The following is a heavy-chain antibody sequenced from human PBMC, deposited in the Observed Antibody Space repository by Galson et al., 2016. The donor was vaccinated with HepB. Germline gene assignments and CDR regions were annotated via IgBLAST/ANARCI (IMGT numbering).Heavy chain of an antibody. D-gene: IGHD3-10*01. CDR3: TRGASRGGTAIGSRIHYFGMDV. J-gene: IGHJ6*02. CDR1: GFSFSLYD. V-gene: IGHV3-30*04. Sequence: SLRLSCAASGFSFSLYDMHWVRQAPGKGLEWVAVKSHDGKNEFYADSVKGRFSISRDNSKNTEYLQMNSLRPDDTAVYYCTRGASRGGTAIGSRIHYFGMDVWGQGTTVIVSS. CDR2: KSHDGKNE.